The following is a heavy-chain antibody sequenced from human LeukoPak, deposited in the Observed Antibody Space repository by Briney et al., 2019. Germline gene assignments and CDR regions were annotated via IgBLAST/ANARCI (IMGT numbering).Heavy chain of an antibody. J-gene: IGHJ6*02. Sequence: PGGSLRLSCAASGFTFSSYWMHWVWQAPGKGLEWVSGISWNSGSIGYADSVKGRFTISRDNAKNSLYLQMNSLRAEDTALYYCAKDAEFSGWYYYYGMDVWGQGTTVTVSS. CDR3: AKDAEFSGWYYYYGMDV. D-gene: IGHD6-19*01. CDR2: ISWNSGSI. V-gene: IGHV3-9*01. CDR1: GFTFSSYW.